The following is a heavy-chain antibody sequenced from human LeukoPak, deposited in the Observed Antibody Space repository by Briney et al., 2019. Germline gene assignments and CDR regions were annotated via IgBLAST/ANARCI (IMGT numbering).Heavy chain of an antibody. CDR2: IYYSGST. CDR1: GGSISSGGYY. V-gene: IGHV4-31*03. CDR3: ARGAGAIPTQAYWYFDL. D-gene: IGHD1-26*01. Sequence: PSETLSLTCTVSGGSISSGGYYWSWIRQHPGRGLEWIGYIYYSGSTYSNPSLKSRVTISVDTSKNQFSLKLSSVTAADTAVYYCARGAGAIPTQAYWYFDLWGRGTLVTVSS. J-gene: IGHJ2*01.